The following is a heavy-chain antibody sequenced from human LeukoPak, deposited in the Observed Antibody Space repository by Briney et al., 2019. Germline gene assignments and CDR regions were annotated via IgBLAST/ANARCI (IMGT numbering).Heavy chain of an antibody. CDR2: IYYSGST. V-gene: IGHV4-39*07. CDR3: ARARIVVVPAAHNWFDP. Sequence: SETLSLTCTVSGGSISSSSYYWGWIRQPPGKGLEWIGSIYYSGSTYYNPSLKSRVTISVDTSKNQFSLKLSSVTAADTAVYYCARARIVVVPAAHNWFDPWGQGTLVTVSS. CDR1: GGSISSSSYY. J-gene: IGHJ5*02. D-gene: IGHD2-2*01.